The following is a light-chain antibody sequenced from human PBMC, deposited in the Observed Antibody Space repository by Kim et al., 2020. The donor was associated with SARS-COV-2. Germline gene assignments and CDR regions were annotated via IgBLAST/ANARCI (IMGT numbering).Light chain of an antibody. V-gene: IGLV2-14*03. CDR3: SSYTVSRTLV. CDR1: SSDVGGYNY. CDR2: DVN. Sequence: QSALTQPASVSGSPGQSITIPCTGTSSDVGGYNYVSWFQQHPGKAPKLMIYDVNNRPSGVSNRFSGSKSGNTASLTISGLQAEDEADYYCSSYTVSRTLVFGSGTKVTVL. J-gene: IGLJ1*01.